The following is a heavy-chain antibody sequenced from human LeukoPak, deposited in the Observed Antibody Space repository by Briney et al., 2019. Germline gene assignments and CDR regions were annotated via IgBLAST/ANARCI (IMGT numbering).Heavy chain of an antibody. D-gene: IGHD3-22*01. CDR1: GGTFSSYA. Sequence: GASVTVSCKASGGTFSSYAASWVRLTPGQGLEWLGGIIPVFGTTTYAQKFQAKVTMTADKSTNTAYLEISSLTSDDTAVYYCARCSPGDSSNFYAVLRYWGQGTQVTVST. V-gene: IGHV1-69*06. J-gene: IGHJ4*02. CDR2: IIPVFGTT. CDR3: ARCSPGDSSNFYAVLRY.